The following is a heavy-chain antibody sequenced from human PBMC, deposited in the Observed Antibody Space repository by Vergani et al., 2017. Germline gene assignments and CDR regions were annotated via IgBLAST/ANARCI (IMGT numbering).Heavy chain of an antibody. D-gene: IGHD3-16*01. J-gene: IGHJ6*02. CDR2: IIPILGIA. CDR3: ARMIVRNYYYYGMDV. CDR1: GGTFSSYT. V-gene: IGHV1-69*02. Sequence: QVQLVQSGAEVKKPGSSVKVSCKASGGTFSSYTISWVRQAPGQGLEWMGRIIPILGIANYAQKFQGRVTITADKSTSTAYMELSSLRSEDTAVYYCARMIVRNYYYYGMDVWGQGTTVTVSS.